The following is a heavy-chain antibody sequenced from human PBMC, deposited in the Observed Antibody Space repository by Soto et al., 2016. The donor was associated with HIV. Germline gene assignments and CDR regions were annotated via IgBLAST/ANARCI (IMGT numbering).Heavy chain of an antibody. V-gene: IGHV1-8*03. CDR1: GYTFTSYD. J-gene: IGHJ4*02. CDR2: MNPNSGNT. D-gene: IGHD5-12*01. CDR3: ARGSGFNLPSDY. Sequence: QVQLVQSGAEVKKPGASVKVSCKASGYTFTSYDINWVRQATGQGLEWMGWMNPNSGNTGYVQRFQARVTITRNTSISTAYMELSSLRSEDTAVYYCARGSGFNLPSDYWGQGTLVTVSS.